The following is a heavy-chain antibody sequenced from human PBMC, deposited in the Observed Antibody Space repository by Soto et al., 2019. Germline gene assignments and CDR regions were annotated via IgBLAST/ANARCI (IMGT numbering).Heavy chain of an antibody. CDR1: GGTFSNYA. CDR2: IIPIFGTT. J-gene: IGHJ4*02. Sequence: QVQLVQSGAEVKKPGSSVKVSCKASGGTFSNYAISWVRQAPGQGLEWMGGIIPIFGTTNYAQRFQGRVTITTDESTSTAYMELSSLRSEDTGVYYWARVSSGWYKDYFDYWGQGTLVTVSS. V-gene: IGHV1-69*05. D-gene: IGHD6-13*01. CDR3: ARVSSGWYKDYFDY.